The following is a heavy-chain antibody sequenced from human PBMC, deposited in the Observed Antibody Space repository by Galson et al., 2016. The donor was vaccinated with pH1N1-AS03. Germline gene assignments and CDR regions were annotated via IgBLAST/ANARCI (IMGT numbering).Heavy chain of an antibody. CDR1: GFTFSDYY. J-gene: IGHJ4*02. CDR3: ARSSYDILTNPLY. V-gene: IGHV3-11*01. Sequence: SLRLSCAASGFTFSDYYMSWIRQTLGKGLEWVSYISGSGATIYYADSVKGRFSISRDSAKNSLFLRMNSLRVEDTAVYYCARSSYDILTNPLYWGQGVPVTVSS. CDR2: ISGSGATI. D-gene: IGHD3-9*01.